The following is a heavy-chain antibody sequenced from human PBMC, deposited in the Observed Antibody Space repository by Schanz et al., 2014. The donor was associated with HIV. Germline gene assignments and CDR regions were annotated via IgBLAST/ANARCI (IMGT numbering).Heavy chain of an antibody. V-gene: IGHV3-23*01. J-gene: IGHJ4*02. CDR3: AKGQRGIVRGDIDY. CDR1: GFTFSSYA. D-gene: IGHD3-10*01. CDR2: ISGSGIST. Sequence: EVQLLESGGGLVQPGGSLRLSCAASGFTFSSYAMSWVRQAPGKGLEWVSVISGSGISTYYADSVKGRLTISRDNSKNTLYLQMNSLRAEDTAVYYCAKGQRGIVRGDIDYGGQGTLVTVSS.